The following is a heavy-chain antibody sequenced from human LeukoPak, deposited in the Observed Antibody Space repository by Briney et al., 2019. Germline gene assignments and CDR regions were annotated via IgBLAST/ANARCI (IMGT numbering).Heavy chain of an antibody. J-gene: IGHJ4*02. CDR3: ARVLDPIMITFGGVIAHNIFDY. D-gene: IGHD3-16*02. CDR2: INLSGGST. V-gene: IGHV1-46*01. Sequence: ASVKVSCKASGYTFTSYYMHWVRQAPGQGLEWMGIINLSGGSTSYAQKFRGRVTMTRDTSTSTVYMELSSLRSEDTAVYYCARVLDPIMITFGGVIAHNIFDYWGQGTLVTVSS. CDR1: GYTFTSYY.